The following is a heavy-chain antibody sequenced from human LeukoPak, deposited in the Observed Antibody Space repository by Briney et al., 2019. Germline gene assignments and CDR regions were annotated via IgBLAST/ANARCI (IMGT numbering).Heavy chain of an antibody. J-gene: IGHJ3*02. Sequence: GGSLRLSCAASGFTFSSYWMHWVRQAPGKGLVWVSRINSDGSSTSYADSVKGRFTISRDNAKNTLYLQMNSLRAEDTALYYCAKDRRAVAGPDAFDIWGQGTMVTVSS. D-gene: IGHD6-19*01. CDR1: GFTFSSYW. CDR3: AKDRRAVAGPDAFDI. V-gene: IGHV3-74*01. CDR2: INSDGSST.